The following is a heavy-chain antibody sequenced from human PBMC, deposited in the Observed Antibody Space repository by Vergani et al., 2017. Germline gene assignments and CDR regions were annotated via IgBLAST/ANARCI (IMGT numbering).Heavy chain of an antibody. CDR2: ISSSSSYI. D-gene: IGHD3-16*01. CDR3: ARLKITCNGMDV. Sequence: EVQLVESGGGLVKPGGSLRLSCAASGFTFSSYSMNWVRQAPGKGLEWVSSISSSSSYIYYADSVKGRFTISRDNAKNSLYLQMNSLRAEDTAVYYCARLKITCNGMDVWGQGTTVTVSS. V-gene: IGHV3-21*01. CDR1: GFTFSSYS. J-gene: IGHJ6*02.